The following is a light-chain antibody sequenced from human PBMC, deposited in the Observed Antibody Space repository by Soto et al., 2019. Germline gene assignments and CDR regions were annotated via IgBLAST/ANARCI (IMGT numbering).Light chain of an antibody. J-gene: IGLJ2*01. CDR3: SSYTSSNTVV. Sequence: QSVLTQPASVSGSPGQSISISCTGTSSDVGGYNYVSWYQQHPDKAPKLVIYEVSNRPSGVSNRFSGSKSDNTASLTISGLQTEDEADYYCSSYTSSNTVVFGGGTKLTVL. CDR1: SSDVGGYNY. V-gene: IGLV2-14*01. CDR2: EVS.